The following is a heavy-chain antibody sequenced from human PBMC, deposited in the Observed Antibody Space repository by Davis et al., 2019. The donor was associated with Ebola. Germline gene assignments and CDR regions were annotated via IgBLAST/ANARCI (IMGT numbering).Heavy chain of an antibody. CDR1: GFTFSRYA. V-gene: IGHV3-23*01. Sequence: GESLKISCAASGFTFSRYAMSWVRQAPGKGLEWVSAISGSGGSTYYADSVKGRFTISRDNSKNTLYLQMNSLRAEDTAVYYCAKAGSNVDYWGQGTLVTVSS. D-gene: IGHD6-13*01. CDR2: ISGSGGST. CDR3: AKAGSNVDY. J-gene: IGHJ4*02.